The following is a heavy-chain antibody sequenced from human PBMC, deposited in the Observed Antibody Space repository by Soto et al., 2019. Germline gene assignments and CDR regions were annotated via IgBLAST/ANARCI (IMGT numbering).Heavy chain of an antibody. CDR3: AMLYSAGYETFDY. Sequence: EVQLVESGGGLVQPGGSLRLSCAASGFTFSSYEMHWVRQAPGKGLEWVSFISSSGSTIYYADSIKGRFTISRDNANNSQYQHTNNLRTDDTAVYYWAMLYSAGYETFDYWGQGTLVTVSS. V-gene: IGHV3-48*03. CDR1: GFTFSSYE. D-gene: IGHD5-18*01. J-gene: IGHJ4*02. CDR2: ISSSGSTI.